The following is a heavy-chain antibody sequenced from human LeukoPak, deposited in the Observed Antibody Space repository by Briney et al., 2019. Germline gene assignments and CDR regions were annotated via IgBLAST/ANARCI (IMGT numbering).Heavy chain of an antibody. V-gene: IGHV3-23*01. D-gene: IGHD3-9*01. J-gene: IGHJ4*02. CDR2: ISGSGGST. CDR3: AKGLRYFDWLPIFDY. CDR1: GFTFRSYA. Sequence: PGGSLRLSCATSGFTFRSYAMIWVRQAPERGLQWVSGISGSGGSTYYADSVKGRFTISRDNSKNTLYLQMISLRAEDTAVYYCAKGLRYFDWLPIFDYWGQGTLVTVSS.